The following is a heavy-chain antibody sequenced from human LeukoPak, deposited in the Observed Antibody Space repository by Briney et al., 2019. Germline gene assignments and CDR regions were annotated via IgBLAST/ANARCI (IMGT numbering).Heavy chain of an antibody. V-gene: IGHV3-48*04. CDR1: GFTFSSYS. CDR3: ARDLGHDFWSGPFDY. CDR2: VSSSSSTI. Sequence: GGSLRLSCAASGFTFSSYSMNWVRQAPGKGLEWVSYVSSSSSTIYYADSVKGRFTISRDNAKNSLYLQMNSLRAEDTAVYYCARDLGHDFWSGPFDYWGQGTLVTVSP. D-gene: IGHD3-3*01. J-gene: IGHJ4*02.